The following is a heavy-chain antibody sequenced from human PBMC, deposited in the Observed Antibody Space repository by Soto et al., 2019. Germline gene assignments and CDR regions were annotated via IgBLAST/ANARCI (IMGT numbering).Heavy chain of an antibody. CDR1: GFTVSTKY. V-gene: IGHV3-53*05. Sequence: GGSLRLSCAASGFTVSTKYMSWVRQAPGKGLEWVSVIYSGGSTYYADSVKGRFTISRDNSKNTLYLQMNSLRAEDTAVYYCAKDHVVPAAPPGYWGQGTLVTVSS. CDR3: AKDHVVPAAPPGY. D-gene: IGHD2-2*01. J-gene: IGHJ4*02. CDR2: IYSGGST.